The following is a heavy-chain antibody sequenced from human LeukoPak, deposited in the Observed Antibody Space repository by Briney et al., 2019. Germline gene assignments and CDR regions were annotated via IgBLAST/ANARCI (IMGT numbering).Heavy chain of an antibody. Sequence: SETLSLTCTVSGGSISSSSYYWGWIRQPPGKGLEWIGSIYYSGSTYYNPSLKSRVTISVDTSKNQFSLKLSSVTAADTAVYYCARRITYYYDSSGYYFDSWGQGTLVTVSS. J-gene: IGHJ4*02. CDR2: IYYSGST. CDR1: GGSISSSSYY. CDR3: ARRITYYYDSSGYYFDS. V-gene: IGHV4-39*01. D-gene: IGHD3-22*01.